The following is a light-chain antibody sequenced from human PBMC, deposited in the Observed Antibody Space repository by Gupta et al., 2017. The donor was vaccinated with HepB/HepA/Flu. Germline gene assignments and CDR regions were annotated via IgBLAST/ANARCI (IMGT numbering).Light chain of an antibody. CDR2: QNN. CDR1: KLGDKF. CDR3: QAWDTITYVV. Sequence: SYEVPQPPSVSVSPGQTASITCSGDKLGDKFASWYQQRPGQSPVLVIYQNNKRPSGIPERFSGSNSGNTATLTISGTQAMDEADYYCQAWDTITYVVFGGGTKLTVL. J-gene: IGLJ2*01. V-gene: IGLV3-1*01.